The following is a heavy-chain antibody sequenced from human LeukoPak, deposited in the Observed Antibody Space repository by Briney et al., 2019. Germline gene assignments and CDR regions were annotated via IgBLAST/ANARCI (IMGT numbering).Heavy chain of an antibody. D-gene: IGHD7-27*01. Sequence: GSLRLSCAASGFTFSSYEMSWVRQPPGKGLEWIGSIYYSGSTYYNPSLKSRVTISVDTSKNQFSLKLSSVTAADTAVYYCARLSWGPYYFDYWGQGTLVTVSS. J-gene: IGHJ4*02. CDR1: GFTFSSYE. CDR3: ARLSWGPYYFDY. V-gene: IGHV4-39*01. CDR2: IYYSGST.